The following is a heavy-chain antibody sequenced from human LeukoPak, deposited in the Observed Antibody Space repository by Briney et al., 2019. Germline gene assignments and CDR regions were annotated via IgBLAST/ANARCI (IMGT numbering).Heavy chain of an antibody. D-gene: IGHD6-6*01. V-gene: IGHV4-39*01. Sequence: SETLSLTCTVSGDSISSSNSYWGWIRQPPGKGLEWIGSIYYSGNTYYNASLKSRVTISVDTSKNQFSLKLTSVTAADTAVYYCARAGSSSSPFRKDFWGQGTLVTVSS. CDR3: ARAGSSSSPFRKDF. CDR2: IYYSGNT. CDR1: GDSISSSNSY. J-gene: IGHJ4*02.